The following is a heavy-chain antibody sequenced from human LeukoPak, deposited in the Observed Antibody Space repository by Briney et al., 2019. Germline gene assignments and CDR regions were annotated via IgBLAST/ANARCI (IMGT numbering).Heavy chain of an antibody. D-gene: IGHD5-12*01. J-gene: IGHJ4*02. CDR2: ISSSCTYM. Sequence: GGPLRLSCAASSFPFSAYVMHWVRQAPGRGLEWVSSISSSCTYMSYADSGKGRFTVSRDNGENSLYLQMSGVRGEDTAVYYCARGPKSEWLQNYFDYWGQGALVAVSS. V-gene: IGHV3-21*03. CDR3: ARGPKSEWLQNYFDY. CDR1: SFPFSAYV.